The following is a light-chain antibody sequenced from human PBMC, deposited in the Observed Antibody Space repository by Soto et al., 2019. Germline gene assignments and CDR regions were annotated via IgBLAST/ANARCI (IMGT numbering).Light chain of an antibody. CDR1: EDISSW. CDR3: QQFHSYLWT. Sequence: DIQMTLSPSTRSASVEDRVTITCRASEDISSWLAWYQQKPGKAPKLLIYKASSLESGVPSRFSGSGSGTEFTLTISSLQPDDSATYYCQQFHSYLWTFGQGTKVDIK. CDR2: KAS. V-gene: IGKV1-5*03. J-gene: IGKJ1*01.